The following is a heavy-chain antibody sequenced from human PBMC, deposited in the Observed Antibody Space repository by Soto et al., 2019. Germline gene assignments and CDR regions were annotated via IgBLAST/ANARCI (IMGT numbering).Heavy chain of an antibody. D-gene: IGHD3-10*01. CDR1: GGTFSSYG. V-gene: IGHV1-69*13. J-gene: IGHJ6*02. CDR3: ARDRVVRGVVEDYYYGMDV. CDR2: IIPILGTA. Sequence: GASVKVSCKASGGTFSSYGTSWVRQAPGQGLEWMGGIIPILGTANYAQNFQGRVTITADESTSTAYMELSSLRSEDTAVYYCARDRVVRGVVEDYYYGMDVWGQGTTVTVSS.